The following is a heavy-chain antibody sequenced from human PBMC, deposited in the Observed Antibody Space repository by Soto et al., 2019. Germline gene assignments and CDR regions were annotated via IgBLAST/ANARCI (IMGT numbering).Heavy chain of an antibody. V-gene: IGHV1-69*06. CDR3: ARVTELGTGYAMDV. D-gene: IGHD1-7*01. CDR2: ILPKFGKT. Sequence: QVRLAQSGAEVKKPGSSVKVSCKASGGTFSDSGVTWVRQAPRQGLEWVGAILPKFGKTNYAQKLQGRVAIIADKSPDTGFLEVSRLRSDDTAVYFCARVTELGTGYAMDVWGQGTTVIVSS. CDR1: GGTFSDSG. J-gene: IGHJ6*02.